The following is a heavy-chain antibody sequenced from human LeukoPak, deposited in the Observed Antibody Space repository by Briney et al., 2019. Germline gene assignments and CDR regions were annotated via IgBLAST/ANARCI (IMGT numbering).Heavy chain of an antibody. V-gene: IGHV4-39*07. J-gene: IGHJ6*03. CDR2: IYYSGST. CDR1: GGSISSSSYY. Sequence: SETLSLTCTVSGGSISSSSYYWAWIRQPPGKGLEWIGSIYYSGSTYYNPSLKSRVTMSIDTSKNQFSLRLRSVTAADPAGYYCARAVQLERPPPLIGYYYMDVWGKGTTVTVSS. CDR3: ARAVQLERPPPLIGYYYMDV. D-gene: IGHD1-1*01.